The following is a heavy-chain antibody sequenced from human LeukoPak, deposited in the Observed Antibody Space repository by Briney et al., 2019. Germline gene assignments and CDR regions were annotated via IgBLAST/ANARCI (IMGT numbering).Heavy chain of an antibody. J-gene: IGHJ4*02. CDR2: IYYSGST. V-gene: IGHV4-59*01. Sequence: SETLSLTCAVYGGSFSGYYWSWIRQPPGKGLEWIGYIYYSGSTNYNPSLKSRVTISVDTSKNQFSLKLSSVTAADTAVYYCARDSPGGSSGWYCLDYWGQGTLVTVSS. CDR1: GGSFSGYY. CDR3: ARDSPGGSSGWYCLDY. D-gene: IGHD6-19*01.